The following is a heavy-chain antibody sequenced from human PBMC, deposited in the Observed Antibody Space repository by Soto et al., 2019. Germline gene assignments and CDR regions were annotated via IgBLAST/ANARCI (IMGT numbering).Heavy chain of an antibody. CDR1: GYSFTTYG. J-gene: IGHJ6*02. V-gene: IGHV1-18*01. CDR2: ISAYNGNT. Sequence: QVQLVQSGGEVKKPGASVKVSCKTSGYSFTTYGISWVRQAPGQGLEWMGWISAYNGNTNSAQKLQGRVTMSTDTSTSTSSMEVRSLRSDDTAVYYCAREGPAPYYYYCMDVWGQGSTVTVSS. CDR3: AREGPAPYYYYCMDV.